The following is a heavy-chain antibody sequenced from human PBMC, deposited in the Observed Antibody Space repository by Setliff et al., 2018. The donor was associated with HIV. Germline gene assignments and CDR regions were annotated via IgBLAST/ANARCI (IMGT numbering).Heavy chain of an antibody. V-gene: IGHV1-69*05. Sequence: ASVKVSCKASGGTFSSYAISWVRQAPGQGLEWMGGIIPIFGTANYAQKFQGRVTITTDESTSTAYMELSSLRSEDTAVYYCARDHHTSYSSGWYFRAFDIWGQGTMVTVS. J-gene: IGHJ3*02. CDR3: ARDHHTSYSSGWYFRAFDI. CDR1: GGTFSSYA. CDR2: IIPIFGTA. D-gene: IGHD6-19*01.